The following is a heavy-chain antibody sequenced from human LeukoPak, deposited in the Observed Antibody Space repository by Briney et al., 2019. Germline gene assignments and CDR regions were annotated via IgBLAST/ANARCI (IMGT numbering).Heavy chain of an antibody. Sequence: GRSLRLSCAASGFTFSNYGMHWVRQAPGKGLEWVAVIWYDGSNKYYADSVKGRFTISRDNSKNTLYLQMNSLRAEDTAVYYCARDSIAVAGPYYYYYGMDVWGQGTTVTVSS. CDR2: IWYDGSNK. V-gene: IGHV3-33*01. CDR3: ARDSIAVAGPYYYYYGMDV. J-gene: IGHJ6*02. CDR1: GFTFSNYG. D-gene: IGHD6-19*01.